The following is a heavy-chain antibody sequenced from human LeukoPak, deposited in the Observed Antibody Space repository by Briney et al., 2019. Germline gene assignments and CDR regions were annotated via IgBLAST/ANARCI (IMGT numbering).Heavy chain of an antibody. V-gene: IGHV4-4*07. D-gene: IGHD2-2*01. Sequence: SETLSLTCTVSGGSISSYYWSWIRQLAGKGLEWIGRIYTSGSTNYNPSLKSRVTMSVDTSKNQFSLKLSSVTAADTAVYYCARVGPYCSSTSCSHWFDPWGQGTLVTVSS. CDR3: ARVGPYCSSTSCSHWFDP. J-gene: IGHJ5*02. CDR2: IYTSGST. CDR1: GGSISSYY.